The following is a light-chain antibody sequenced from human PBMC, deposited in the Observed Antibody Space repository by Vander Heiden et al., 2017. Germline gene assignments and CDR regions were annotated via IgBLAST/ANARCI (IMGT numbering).Light chain of an antibody. J-gene: IGKJ1*01. CDR2: AAS. Sequence: IQMTQSPSSLSASVGDRVTITCRASQTISSYLHWYQQKPGKAPKLLIYAASSLQSGVPSRFSGSGSETDFTLTISRLQPEDFAAYYCQQSDSAPWTFGQGTKVEIK. CDR3: QQSDSAPWT. CDR1: QTISSY. V-gene: IGKV1-39*01.